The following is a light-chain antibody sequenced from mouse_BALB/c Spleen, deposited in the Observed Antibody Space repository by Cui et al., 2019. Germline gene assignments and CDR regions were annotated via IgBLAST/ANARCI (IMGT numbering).Light chain of an antibody. CDR3: QQWSSTPFT. J-gene: IGKJ4*01. CDR1: SSVSY. CDR2: SIS. V-gene: IGKV4-59*01. Sequence: IVPIQHPAILSASPGEKVTMTCSASSSVSYMQWFQQKPGSSPKSWIYSISNLASGVPARFSGSGSGTSYSLTISSVKAEDAATYYCQQWSSTPFTFGSGTKLEIK.